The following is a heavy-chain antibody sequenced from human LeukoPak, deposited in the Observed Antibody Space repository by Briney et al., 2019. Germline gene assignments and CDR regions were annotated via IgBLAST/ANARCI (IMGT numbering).Heavy chain of an antibody. V-gene: IGHV3-30*02. D-gene: IGHD3-3*01. CDR3: AKGAIFGVALDY. CDR2: IRYDGSNK. CDR1: GFTFSSYG. J-gene: IGHJ4*02. Sequence: GGSLRLSCAASGFTFSSYGMHWVRQAPGKGLEWLAFIRYDGSNKYYADSVKGRFTVSRDNSKNTLYLQMNSLRAEDTAVYYCAKGAIFGVALDYWGQGTLVTVSS.